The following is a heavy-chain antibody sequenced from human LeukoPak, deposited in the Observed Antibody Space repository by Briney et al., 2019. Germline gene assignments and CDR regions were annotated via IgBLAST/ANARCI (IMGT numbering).Heavy chain of an antibody. D-gene: IGHD2-2*02. J-gene: IGHJ4*02. CDR2: IIPIFGTS. CDR1: GGTFSSYA. V-gene: IGHV1-69*13. Sequence: GASVKVSCKASGGTFSSYAISWVRQAPGQGLEWMGGIIPIFGTSNYAQKFQGRVTMTADESTSTAYMELSSLRSEDTAVYYCASESPAAIPPRSDYWGQGTLVTVSS. CDR3: ASESPAAIPPRSDY.